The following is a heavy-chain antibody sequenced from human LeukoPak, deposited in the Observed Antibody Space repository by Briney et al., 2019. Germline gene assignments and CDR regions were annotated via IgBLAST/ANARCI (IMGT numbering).Heavy chain of an antibody. D-gene: IGHD1-14*01. CDR3: ARDLGTAYFDY. CDR1: GFTVRSNY. Sequence: GGSLRLSCAASGFTVRSNYMSRVRQAPGKALEWVSVIYSGGSTYYADSVKGRFTISRDNSKNTLYLQMNSLRAEDTAVYYCARDLGTAYFDYWGQGTLVTVSS. J-gene: IGHJ4*02. CDR2: IYSGGST. V-gene: IGHV3-66*01.